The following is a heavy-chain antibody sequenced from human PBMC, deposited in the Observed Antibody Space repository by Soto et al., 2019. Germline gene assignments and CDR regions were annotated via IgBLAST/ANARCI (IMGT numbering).Heavy chain of an antibody. V-gene: IGHV1-3*01. CDR3: ARAAYYYDSSGYYPGDY. D-gene: IGHD3-22*01. Sequence: GASVKVSCKASGYTFTSYSMHWVRQAPGQRLEWMGWINVGNGNTKISQKFQGRVTITRDTSASTAYMEVSSLRSEDTAVYYCARAAYYYDSSGYYPGDYWGQGSLVTVSS. J-gene: IGHJ4*02. CDR2: INVGNGNT. CDR1: GYTFTSYS.